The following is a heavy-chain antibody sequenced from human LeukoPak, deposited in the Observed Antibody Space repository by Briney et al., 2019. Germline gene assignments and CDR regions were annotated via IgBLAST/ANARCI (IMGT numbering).Heavy chain of an antibody. CDR3: AVEYYYDSSGHRATY. CDR2: IIPIFGTA. Sequence: SVKVSCKASGDTFSSYAISWVRQAPGQGLEWMGRIIPIFGTANYAQKFQGRVTITTDESTSTAYMELSSLRSEDTAVYYCAVEYYYDSSGHRATYWGQGTLVTVSS. CDR1: GDTFSSYA. D-gene: IGHD3-22*01. V-gene: IGHV1-69*05. J-gene: IGHJ4*02.